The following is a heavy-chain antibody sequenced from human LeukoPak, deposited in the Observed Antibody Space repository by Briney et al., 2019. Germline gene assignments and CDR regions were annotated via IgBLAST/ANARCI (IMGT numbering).Heavy chain of an antibody. V-gene: IGHV4-61*02. CDR2: IYTSGST. Sequence: PSQTLSLTCTVSGGSISSGSYYWSWIRQPAGKGLEWIGRIYTSGSTNYNPSLKSRVTISVDTSKNQFSLKLSSVTAADTAVYYCARGRYSYGSYWGQGTLVTVSS. J-gene: IGHJ4*02. CDR3: ARGRYSYGSY. D-gene: IGHD5-18*01. CDR1: GGSISSGSYY.